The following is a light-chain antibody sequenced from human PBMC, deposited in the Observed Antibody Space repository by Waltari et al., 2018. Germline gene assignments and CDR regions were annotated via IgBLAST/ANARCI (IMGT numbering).Light chain of an antibody. V-gene: IGLV1-47*01. J-gene: IGLJ3*02. CDR1: SSNIGSNY. CDR3: ATWDDSLSGPV. CDR2: RNN. Sequence: HSVLTQPPSASGTPGQGVTISCSGSSSNIGSNYVYWYQQLPGTAPKLLIYRNNQRPSGVPDRFSGSKSGTSASLAISGLRSEDEADYYCATWDDSLSGPVFGGGTKLTVL.